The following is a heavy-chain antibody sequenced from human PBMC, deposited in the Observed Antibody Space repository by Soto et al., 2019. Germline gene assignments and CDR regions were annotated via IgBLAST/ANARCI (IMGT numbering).Heavy chain of an antibody. Sequence: PGGSLRLSCAASGFTFSSYAMSWVRQAPGKGLEWVSAISGSGGSTYYADSVKGRFTISRDNSKNTLYLQMNSLRAADTAVYYCAKALDIVVVVAADYWGQGTLVTVSS. V-gene: IGHV3-23*01. CDR1: GFTFSSYA. CDR3: AKALDIVVVVAADY. J-gene: IGHJ4*02. CDR2: ISGSGGST. D-gene: IGHD2-15*01.